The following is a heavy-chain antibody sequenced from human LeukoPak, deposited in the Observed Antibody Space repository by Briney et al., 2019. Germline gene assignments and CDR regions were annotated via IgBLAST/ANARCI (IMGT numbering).Heavy chain of an antibody. J-gene: IGHJ4*02. CDR2: IIPILGTA. V-gene: IGHV1-69*04. Sequence: ASVKVSCKASGGTFSNYAISWVRQAPGQGLEWMGRIIPILGTANYAHSFQGRVTITADTSTSTAYMELSSLRSEDTAVYYCAKEAQYSYDSSGYYGYFDYWGQGTLVTVSS. CDR3: AKEAQYSYDSSGYYGYFDY. D-gene: IGHD3-22*01. CDR1: GGTFSNYA.